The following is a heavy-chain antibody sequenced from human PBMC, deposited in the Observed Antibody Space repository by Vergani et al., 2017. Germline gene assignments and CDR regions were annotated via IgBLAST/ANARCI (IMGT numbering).Heavy chain of an antibody. J-gene: IGHJ6*03. CDR3: SRVNTETNGHLYYYYYMDV. Sequence: QVQLQESGPGLVKPSETLSLTCAVNGGSFTSYHWTWIRQSPGEGLEGVGDIDHTGRPDYNPSLKSRLTMSVDKSRNQFSLPLNSVTATDTAIYFCSRVNTETNGHLYYYYYMDVWGQGTAVTVS. V-gene: IGHV4-34*10. CDR2: IDHTGRP. CDR1: GGSFTSYH. D-gene: IGHD4-11*01.